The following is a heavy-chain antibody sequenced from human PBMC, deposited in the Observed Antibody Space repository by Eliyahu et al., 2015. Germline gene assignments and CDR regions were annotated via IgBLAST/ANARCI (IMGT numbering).Heavy chain of an antibody. CDR3: ARVVIHWTYYYGMGV. CDR2: TSWDSAAI. D-gene: IGHD2-21*01. CDR1: GFPFGDYA. J-gene: IGHJ6*02. Sequence: EVQLVESGGGLAQPGGSLRLSCAASGFPFGDYALHWVRQAPGEGPEWVALTSWDSAAIKYADSVKGRFTISRDNAKNSLYLQMNSLKPEDTAVYYCARVVIHWTYYYGMGVWGQGTTVTVPS. V-gene: IGHV3-9*01.